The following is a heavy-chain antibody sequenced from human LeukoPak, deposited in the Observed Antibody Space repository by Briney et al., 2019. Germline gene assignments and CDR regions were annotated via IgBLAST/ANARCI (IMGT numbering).Heavy chain of an antibody. CDR1: GASISSYY. CDR3: ARVFSGTIDP. CDR2: IYYSGST. V-gene: IGHV4-59*01. J-gene: IGHJ5*02. Sequence: SETLSLTCTVSGASISSYYWSWIRQPPGKGLEWIGYIYYSGSTNYNPSLKSRVTISVDTSKNQFSLKLSSVTAADTAVYYCARVFSGTIDPWGQGTLVTVSS.